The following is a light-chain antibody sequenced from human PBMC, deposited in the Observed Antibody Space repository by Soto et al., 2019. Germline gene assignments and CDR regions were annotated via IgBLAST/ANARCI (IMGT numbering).Light chain of an antibody. Sequence: QPVLTQPPSVSGAPGQRVTISYTGSSSNIGAGYDVHWYQQLPGTAPKLLIYGNSNRPSGVPDRFSGSKSGTPASLAITGLQAEDEADYYCQSYDSSLSVVFGGGTKLTVL. J-gene: IGLJ2*01. V-gene: IGLV1-40*01. CDR2: GNS. CDR1: SSNIGAGYD. CDR3: QSYDSSLSVV.